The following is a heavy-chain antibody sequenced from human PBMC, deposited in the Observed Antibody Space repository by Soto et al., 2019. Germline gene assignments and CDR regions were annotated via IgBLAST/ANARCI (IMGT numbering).Heavy chain of an antibody. CDR2: INPNSGGT. CDR1: GYTFTGYY. D-gene: IGHD3-9*01. CDR3: ARGHPIRYFDWLLFFDY. Sequence: ASVKVSCKASGYTFTGYYMHWVRQAPGQGLEWMGWINPNSGGTNYAQKFQGWVTMTRDTSISTAYMELSRLRSDDTAVYYCARGHPIRYFDWLLFFDYWGQGTLVNVSS. V-gene: IGHV1-2*04. J-gene: IGHJ4*02.